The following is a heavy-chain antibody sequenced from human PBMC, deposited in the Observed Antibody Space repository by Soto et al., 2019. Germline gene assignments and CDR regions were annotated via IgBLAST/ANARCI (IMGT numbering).Heavy chain of an antibody. CDR1: GFTFSSYA. V-gene: IGHV3-30-3*01. D-gene: IGHD3-22*01. J-gene: IGHJ4*02. CDR2: ISYDGSNK. Sequence: QVQLVESGGGVVQPGRSLRLSCAASGFTFSSYAMHWVRQAPGKGLEWVAVISYDGSNKYYADSVKGRFTISRDNSKNTLYLKMNSLRAEDTAVYYCASPIKQGLYYDSSGPHYYFDYWGQGTLVTVSS. CDR3: ASPIKQGLYYDSSGPHYYFDY.